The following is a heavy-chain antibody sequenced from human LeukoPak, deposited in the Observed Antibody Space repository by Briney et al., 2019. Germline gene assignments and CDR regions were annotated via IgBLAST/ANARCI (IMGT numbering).Heavy chain of an antibody. CDR1: GGSISSYY. CDR3: ARGGYYYGSGAFTDAFDI. Sequence: SETLSLTCTGSGGSISSYYWSWIRQPPGKGLEWIGYIYYSGSTNYNPSLKSRVTISVDTSKNQFSLKLSSVTAADTAVYYCARGGYYYGSGAFTDAFDIWGQGTMVTVSS. D-gene: IGHD3-10*01. CDR2: IYYSGST. V-gene: IGHV4-59*01. J-gene: IGHJ3*02.